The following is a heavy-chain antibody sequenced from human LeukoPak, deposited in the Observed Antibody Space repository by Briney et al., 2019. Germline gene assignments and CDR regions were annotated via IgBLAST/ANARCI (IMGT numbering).Heavy chain of an antibody. CDR3: ASSRISGWYLTGDYYYYGMDV. D-gene: IGHD6-19*01. V-gene: IGHV4-4*07. J-gene: IGHJ6*02. CDR1: GGSISSYY. CDR2: IYTSGST. Sequence: PSETLSLTWTVSGGSISSYYWSWIRRPAGKGLEWIGCIYTSGSTNYNPSLKSRVTISVDTSKNQFSLKLSSVTAADTAVYYCASSRISGWYLTGDYYYYGMDVWGQGTTVTVSS.